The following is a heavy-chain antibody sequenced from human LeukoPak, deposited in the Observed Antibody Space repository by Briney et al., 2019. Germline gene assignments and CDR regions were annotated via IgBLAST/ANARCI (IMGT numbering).Heavy chain of an antibody. Sequence: SETLSLTCTVSGGSISSYYWSWIRQPPGKGLEWIGYIYYSGSTNYNPSLKSRVTISVDTSKNQFSLKLSSVTAADTAVYYWARGINDYGENFDYWGQGTLVTVSS. CDR1: GGSISSYY. D-gene: IGHD4-17*01. CDR2: IYYSGST. V-gene: IGHV4-59*01. J-gene: IGHJ4*02. CDR3: ARGINDYGENFDY.